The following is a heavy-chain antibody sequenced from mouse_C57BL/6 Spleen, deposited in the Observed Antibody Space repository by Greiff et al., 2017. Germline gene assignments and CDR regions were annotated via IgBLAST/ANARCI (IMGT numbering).Heavy chain of an antibody. Sequence: QVQLQQPGAELVRPGTSVKLSCKASGYTFTSYWMHWVKQRPGQGLEWIGVIDPSDSYTKYNQKFKGKATLTVDTSSSPASMQHSGLTSEDSAVYYCARGSWDNGAWFADWGQGTLVTVSA. CDR1: GYTFTSYW. CDR3: ARGSWDNGAWFAD. CDR2: IDPSDSYT. D-gene: IGHD4-1*01. J-gene: IGHJ3*01. V-gene: IGHV1-59*01.